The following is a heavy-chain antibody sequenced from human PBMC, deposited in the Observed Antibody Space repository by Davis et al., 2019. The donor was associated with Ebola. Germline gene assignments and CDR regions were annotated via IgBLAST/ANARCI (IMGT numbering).Heavy chain of an antibody. J-gene: IGHJ6*02. Sequence: GESLKISCAASGFTFSSYWMSWVRQAPGKGLEWVANIKQDGSEKYYVDSVNGRFTISRDNAKNSLYLQMNSLRAEDTAVYYCARAEVVVVPAAILGRNYYYGMDVWGQGTTVTVSS. CDR2: IKQDGSEK. CDR3: ARAEVVVVPAAILGRNYYYGMDV. D-gene: IGHD2-2*02. V-gene: IGHV3-7*01. CDR1: GFTFSSYW.